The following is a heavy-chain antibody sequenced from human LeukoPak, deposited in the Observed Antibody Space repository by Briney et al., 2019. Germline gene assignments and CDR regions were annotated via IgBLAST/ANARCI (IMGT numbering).Heavy chain of an antibody. D-gene: IGHD3-3*01. CDR2: IDQDGSEK. J-gene: IGHJ4*02. CDR1: GFTFSNYW. Sequence: PGGSLRLSCAASGFTFSNYWMAWVRQAPGKGLEWVANIDQDGSEKESVDSVKGRFTISRDNAKNSLYLQMSNLRAEDTAVYYCARWRGAQSEIEYWGQGTLVTVSS. V-gene: IGHV3-7*01. CDR3: ARWRGAQSEIEY.